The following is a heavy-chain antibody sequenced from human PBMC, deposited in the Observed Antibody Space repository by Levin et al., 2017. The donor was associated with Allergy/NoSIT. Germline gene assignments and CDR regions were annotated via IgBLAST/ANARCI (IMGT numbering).Heavy chain of an antibody. Sequence: GGSLRLSCKASGYTFTSYGISWVRQAPGQGLEWMGWISAYNGNTNYAQKLQGRVTMTTDTSTSTAYMELRSLRSDDTAVYYCARDRDLSYYMDVWGKGTTVTVSS. V-gene: IGHV1-18*01. CDR1: GYTFTSYG. CDR2: ISAYNGNT. J-gene: IGHJ6*03. CDR3: ARDRDLSYYMDV. D-gene: IGHD3-10*01.